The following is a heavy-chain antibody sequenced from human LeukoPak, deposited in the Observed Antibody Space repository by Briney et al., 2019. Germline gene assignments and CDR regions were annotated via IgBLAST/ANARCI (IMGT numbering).Heavy chain of an antibody. CDR2: ISYDGSNK. CDR3: AKNQDGFWSSYTPMDV. V-gene: IGHV3-30*18. D-gene: IGHD3-3*01. Sequence: GGSLRLSCAASGFTFSTYGMHWVRQAPDKGLEWVAVISYDGSNKDYADSVKGRFTISRDNSKNTLYLQMNSLRVEDTAVYYCAKNQDGFWSSYTPMDVWGQGTTVTVSS. CDR1: GFTFSTYG. J-gene: IGHJ6*02.